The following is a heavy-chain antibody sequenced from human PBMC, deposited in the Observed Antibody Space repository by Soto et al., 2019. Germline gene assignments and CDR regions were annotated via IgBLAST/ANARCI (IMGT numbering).Heavy chain of an antibody. Sequence: SETLSLTCTVSGGSISSYYWSWIRQPPGKGLEWIGYIYYSGSTNYNPSLKSRVTISVDTSKNQFSLKLSSVTAADTAVYYCARHLHDYGVTRWFDPWGQGTLVNVSS. CDR1: GGSISSYY. CDR2: IYYSGST. V-gene: IGHV4-59*08. J-gene: IGHJ5*02. CDR3: ARHLHDYGVTRWFDP. D-gene: IGHD4-17*01.